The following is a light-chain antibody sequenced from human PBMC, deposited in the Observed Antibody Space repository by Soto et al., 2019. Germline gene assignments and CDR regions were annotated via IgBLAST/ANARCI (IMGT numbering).Light chain of an antibody. J-gene: IGKJ5*01. CDR3: QQRSNWPIT. CDR1: QSVSSY. Sequence: EIVMTQSPATLSLSPGERATLSCRASQSVSSYLAWYQQKPGQAPRLLIYDACNRATGIPARFSGSGSGTDFTLTISSLEPEDFAVYYCQQRSNWPITFGQGTRLEI. CDR2: DAC. V-gene: IGKV3-11*01.